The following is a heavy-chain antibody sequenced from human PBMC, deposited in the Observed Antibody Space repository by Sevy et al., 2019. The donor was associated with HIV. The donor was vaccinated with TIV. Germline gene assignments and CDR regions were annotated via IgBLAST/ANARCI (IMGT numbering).Heavy chain of an antibody. CDR3: TTWRQPTDY. V-gene: IGHV3-73*01. CDR2: IRSNANTYAT. Sequence: EGSLRLSCAASGFTFSGSPVHWVRQASGKALEWVGRIRSNANTYATEYAASVKGRFTISRDDSKNTAYLQMHSLKAEDTAVYYCTTWRQPTDYWGQGTLVTVSS. CDR1: GFTFSGSP. J-gene: IGHJ4*02. D-gene: IGHD5-18*01.